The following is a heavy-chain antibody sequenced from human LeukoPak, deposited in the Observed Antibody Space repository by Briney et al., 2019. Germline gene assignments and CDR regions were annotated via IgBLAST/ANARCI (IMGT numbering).Heavy chain of an antibody. Sequence: ASVKVSCKASGYTFTNYGISWVRQAPGQGLEWMGWISAYNGNTDYAQKLQGRVTMTTDTSTSTAYMELRSLRSDDTAVYYCARLGREEYYYDSSGYYYVADYWGQGTLVTVSS. J-gene: IGHJ4*02. V-gene: IGHV1-18*01. D-gene: IGHD3-22*01. CDR2: ISAYNGNT. CDR1: GYTFTNYG. CDR3: ARLGREEYYYDSSGYYYVADY.